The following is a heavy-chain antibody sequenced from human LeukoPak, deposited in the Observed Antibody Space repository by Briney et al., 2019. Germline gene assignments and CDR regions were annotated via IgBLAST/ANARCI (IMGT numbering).Heavy chain of an antibody. CDR2: IKQDRRDK. D-gene: IGHD6-19*01. V-gene: IGHV3-7*01. CDR1: GFTFNSYW. CDR3: LSAVAEHCFDH. J-gene: IGHJ5*02. Sequence: GGSVTLSCSASGFTFNSYWMIWLGQAPGKGPAGVANIKQDRRDKYYVDSVKGRFTISRDNAKDSVHLQMNSLRSQDTAQYYFLSAVAEHCFDHWGQGTLVTVSS.